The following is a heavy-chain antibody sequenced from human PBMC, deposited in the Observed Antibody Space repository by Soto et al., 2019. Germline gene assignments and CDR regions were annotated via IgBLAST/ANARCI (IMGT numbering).Heavy chain of an antibody. CDR1: GYTFTSYG. Sequence: QVQLVQSGAEVKKPGASVKVSCKASGYTFTSYGISWVRQAPGQGLEWMGWISAYNGNTNYAQKLQGRATRTPATARSTASREWRSGGPDDRAVYYCASAGGYRGSYWGQGTLVTVSS. V-gene: IGHV1-18*01. CDR3: ASAGGYRGSY. D-gene: IGHD1-26*01. J-gene: IGHJ4*02. CDR2: ISAYNGNT.